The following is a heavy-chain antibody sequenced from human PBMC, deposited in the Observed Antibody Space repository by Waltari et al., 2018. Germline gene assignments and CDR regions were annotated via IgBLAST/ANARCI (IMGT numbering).Heavy chain of an antibody. CDR2: ISGGSDYI. J-gene: IGHJ4*02. CDR1: GFTFSSYG. Sequence: EVQLLESGGGLVQPGGSLRLSCAASGFTFSSYGMSRVRQAPGKGPEWVSAISGGSDYIYYADSVRGRFTISRDNSKNTLYLQMSSLKAEDTAVYYCAKGGVVTAWDEYWGQGTLVTVSS. D-gene: IGHD2-21*02. CDR3: AKGGVVTAWDEY. V-gene: IGHV3-23*01.